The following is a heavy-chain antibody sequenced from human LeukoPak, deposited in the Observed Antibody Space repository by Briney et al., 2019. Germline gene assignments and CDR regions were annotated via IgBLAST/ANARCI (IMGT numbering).Heavy chain of an antibody. CDR2: IKSKTDDRTT. CDR3: TTERGYDFWSGSIYENWFDP. J-gene: IGHJ5*02. D-gene: IGHD3-3*01. Sequence: PGGSLRLSCAASGFTFSNAWMSWVRQAPGKGLGGVGRIKSKTDDRTTEYAAPVKGRFTISRDETKNTMYMKMNSLKTEDTGVYYCTTERGYDFWSGSIYENWFDPWGQGTLVTVSS. CDR1: GFTFSNAW. V-gene: IGHV3-15*05.